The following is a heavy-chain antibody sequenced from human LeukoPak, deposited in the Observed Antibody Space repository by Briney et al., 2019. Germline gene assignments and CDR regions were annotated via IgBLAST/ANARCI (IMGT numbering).Heavy chain of an antibody. D-gene: IGHD5-12*01. Sequence: ASVKVSCKASGGTFRSYAISWVRQAPGQGLEWMGGIIPIFGSANYAQNFQGRVTITADESTTTAYMELSSLRSEDTAVYYCARVGDDIVAGGSWFDPWGQGTLVTVSS. CDR3: ARVGDDIVAGGSWFDP. CDR1: GGTFRSYA. J-gene: IGHJ5*02. V-gene: IGHV1-69*13. CDR2: IIPIFGSA.